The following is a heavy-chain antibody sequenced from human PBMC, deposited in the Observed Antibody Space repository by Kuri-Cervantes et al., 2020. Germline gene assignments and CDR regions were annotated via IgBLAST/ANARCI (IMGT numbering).Heavy chain of an antibody. CDR1: GFTLRNYW. J-gene: IGHJ4*02. V-gene: IGHV3-74*01. D-gene: IGHD6-13*01. CDR2: INNEGSIT. Sequence: GESLKISCVASGFTLRNYWMHWVRQVPGKGLVWVSRINNEGSITTYADSVKGRFTISRDNAKNTLYLQMNSLRAEDTAVYYCTKDLNSGWYFDYYFDYWGQGTLVTVSS. CDR3: TKDLNSGWYFDYYFDY.